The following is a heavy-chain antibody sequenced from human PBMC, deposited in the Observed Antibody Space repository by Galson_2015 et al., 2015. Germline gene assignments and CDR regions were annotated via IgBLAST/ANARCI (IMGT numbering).Heavy chain of an antibody. V-gene: IGHV4-30-4*01. CDR3: ARALITGATGNDY. J-gene: IGHJ4*02. CDR1: GSTISTGDYY. Sequence: TLSLTCTVSGSTISTGDYYWSWIRQPPGKGLECIGYIYYSGSTYYNPSLKSRVNISMDTSKDQFSLNLSSVTAADTAVYYCARALITGATGNDYWGQGTLVTVSS. D-gene: IGHD1-20*01. CDR2: IYYSGST.